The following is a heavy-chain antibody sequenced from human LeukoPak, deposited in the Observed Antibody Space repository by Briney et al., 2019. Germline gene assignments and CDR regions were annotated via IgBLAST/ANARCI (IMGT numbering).Heavy chain of an antibody. V-gene: IGHV3-7*04. CDR3: ARPSRGSTPDY. Sequence: GGSLRLSCAASGFTFNNYLMSWVRQAPGKGLECVANIKQDGSEKFYVDSVKGRFTISRDNAKNSLYLQMNSLRAEDTAVYYCARPSRGSTPDYWGQGTLVTVSS. CDR2: IKQDGSEK. CDR1: GFTFNNYL. J-gene: IGHJ4*02. D-gene: IGHD1-26*01.